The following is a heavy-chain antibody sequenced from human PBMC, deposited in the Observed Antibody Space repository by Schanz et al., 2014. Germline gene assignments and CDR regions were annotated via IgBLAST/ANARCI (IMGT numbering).Heavy chain of an antibody. V-gene: IGHV3-74*01. CDR2: INGDGSRT. CDR1: GFTFSNYW. Sequence: EVQLVESGGGLVQPGGSLRLSCAASGFTFSNYWMHWVRQAPGKGLVWVSRINGDGSRTAYADSVKGRFTISRDNAKNTLYLQMNSLRAEDTAVYYCAKSDAFDIWGQGTWVTVSS. CDR3: AKSDAFDI. J-gene: IGHJ3*02.